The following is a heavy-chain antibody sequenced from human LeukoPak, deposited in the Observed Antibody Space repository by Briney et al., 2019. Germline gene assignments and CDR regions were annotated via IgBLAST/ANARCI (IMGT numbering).Heavy chain of an antibody. CDR2: IYTSGGT. D-gene: IGHD3-3*01. Sequence: SETLSLTCTVSGGSISSSYYYWTWIRQPAGKGLEWIGHIYTSGGTNYNPSLQSRVTISVDTSKNQFSLKLSSVTAADTAVYYCAGTYYDFWSGYYSGSLGAFDIWGQGTMVTVSS. CDR1: GGSISSSYYY. CDR3: AGTYYDFWSGYYSGSLGAFDI. J-gene: IGHJ3*02. V-gene: IGHV4-61*09.